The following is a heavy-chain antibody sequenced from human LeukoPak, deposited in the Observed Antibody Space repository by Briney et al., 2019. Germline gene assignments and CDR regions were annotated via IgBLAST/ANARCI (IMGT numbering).Heavy chain of an antibody. J-gene: IGHJ4*02. D-gene: IGHD3-9*01. CDR2: IVRSSGFI. CDR1: GFTFSSYG. CDR3: ARDILPGYIGEGLDY. V-gene: IGHV3-21*01. Sequence: GGSLRLSCAASGFTFSSYGMHWVRQAPGKGLEWVSSIVRSSGFIYYADSVRGRFTISRDNAKNSLYLHMSSLRAEDTAVYYCARDILPGYIGEGLDYWGQGTLVTVSS.